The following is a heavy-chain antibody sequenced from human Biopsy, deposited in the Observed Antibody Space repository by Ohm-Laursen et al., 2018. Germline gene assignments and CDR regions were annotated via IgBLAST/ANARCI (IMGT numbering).Heavy chain of an antibody. Sequence: GTLSLTCTVSGGSVSSNTNYWAWIRQPPGKGLEWIGSIFYSGIIYYNPSLKSRVSISVDTSKNQFSLNLNSGTAADTAVYYCARHPTGFWFDPWGQGTLVIVSS. J-gene: IGHJ5*02. V-gene: IGHV4-39*01. CDR1: GGSVSSNTNY. CDR2: IFYSGII. CDR3: ARHPTGFWFDP.